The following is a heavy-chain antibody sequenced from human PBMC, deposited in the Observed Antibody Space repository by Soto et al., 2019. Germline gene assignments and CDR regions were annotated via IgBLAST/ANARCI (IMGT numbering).Heavy chain of an antibody. J-gene: IGHJ4*02. Sequence: QVQLQQWGAGLLKPSETLSLTCAVYGGSFSAYYWSWIRQPPGKGLEWIGEIKHSGSTNYNPSLKSRVTISLDRSKNQFSLKLNTMTAADTAAYYCAREVGYAGVDYWGQGSLVTVSS. CDR1: GGSFSAYY. CDR2: IKHSGST. D-gene: IGHD5-12*01. CDR3: AREVGYAGVDY. V-gene: IGHV4-34*01.